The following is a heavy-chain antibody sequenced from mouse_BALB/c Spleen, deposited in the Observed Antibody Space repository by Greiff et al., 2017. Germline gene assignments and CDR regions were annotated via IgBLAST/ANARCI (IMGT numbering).Heavy chain of an antibody. J-gene: IGHJ4*01. V-gene: IGHV5-17*02. D-gene: IGHD1-1*01. Sequence: EVKLMESGGGLVQPGGSRKLSCAASGFTFSSFGMHWVRQAPEKGLEWVAYISSGSSTIYYPDSVKGRFTISRDNAKNTLYLQMSSLRSEDTAMYYCARHERITTVVAPYYAMDYWGQGTSVTVSS. CDR2: ISSGSSTI. CDR1: GFTFSSFG. CDR3: ARHERITTVVAPYYAMDY.